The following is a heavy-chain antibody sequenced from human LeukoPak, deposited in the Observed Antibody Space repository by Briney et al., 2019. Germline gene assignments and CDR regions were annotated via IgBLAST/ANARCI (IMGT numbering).Heavy chain of an antibody. J-gene: IGHJ4*02. Sequence: GGSLRLSCAASGFIFSSYWMHWVRQAPAKGLVWVSRINTDRSSTSYADSVKGRFTISRDNPKNTLYLQMNSLRAEDTAVYYCARGGSGGLEPALDYWGQGTLVTVSS. CDR3: ARGGSGGLEPALDY. V-gene: IGHV3-74*01. D-gene: IGHD6-19*01. CDR2: INTDRSST. CDR1: GFIFSSYW.